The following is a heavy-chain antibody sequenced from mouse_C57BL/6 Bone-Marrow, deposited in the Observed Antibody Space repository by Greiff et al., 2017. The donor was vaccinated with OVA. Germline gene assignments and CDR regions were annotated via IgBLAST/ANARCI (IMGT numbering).Heavy chain of an antibody. CDR3: ALGYD. J-gene: IGHJ3*01. Sequence: QVQLQQPGAELVKPGASVKLSCKASGYTFTSYWMQWVNQRPGQGLEWIGEIDPSDSYTNYNQKFKGKATLTVDTSSSTAYMQLSSLTTEDSAVYYCALGYDWGQGTLVTVSA. CDR2: IDPSDSYT. CDR1: GYTFTSYW. D-gene: IGHD2-2*01. V-gene: IGHV1-50*01.